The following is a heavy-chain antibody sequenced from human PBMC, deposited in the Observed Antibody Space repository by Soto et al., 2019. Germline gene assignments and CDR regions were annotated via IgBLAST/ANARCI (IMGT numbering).Heavy chain of an antibody. J-gene: IGHJ6*02. Sequence: QVQLVESGGGVVQPGRSLRLSCAASGITFSTYAMHWVRQAPGKGLEWVAVISYDGSSEYYTDSVKGRFTISRDNSKNTLLLQMNSLRPEDTAVYYCARVQDYGDDFSGYYYYALGVWGQGTTVTVSS. CDR3: ARVQDYGDDFSGYYYYALGV. V-gene: IGHV3-30-3*01. CDR2: ISYDGSSE. D-gene: IGHD4-17*01. CDR1: GITFSTYA.